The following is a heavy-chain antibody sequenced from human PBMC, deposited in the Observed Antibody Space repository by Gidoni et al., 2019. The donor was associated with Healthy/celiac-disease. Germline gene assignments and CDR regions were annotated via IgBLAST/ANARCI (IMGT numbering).Heavy chain of an antibody. V-gene: IGHV1-69*01. Sequence: QLQLVQSGAEVKKPGSSVKVSCKASGRTFSPSAISWVRQAPGQGLEWMGGIIPIFGTANYAPKFQGRVTITADESTSTAYMELSSLRSEDTAVYYCASEQGGYSYGRVLGGFDPWGQGTLVTVSS. CDR3: ASEQGGYSYGRVLGGFDP. CDR2: IIPIFGTA. D-gene: IGHD5-18*01. J-gene: IGHJ5*02. CDR1: GRTFSPSA.